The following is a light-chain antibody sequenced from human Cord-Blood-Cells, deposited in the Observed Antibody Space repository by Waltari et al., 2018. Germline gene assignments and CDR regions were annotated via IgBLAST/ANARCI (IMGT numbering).Light chain of an antibody. Sequence: QSALTQPASVSGSPGQSITISCTGTSSDVGGYNYVSWYQQHPGKAPKPMIYDVSNRPSGVSNRFSGSKSGNTASLTISVLQAEDEADYYCSSYTSSSTLVFGTGTKVTVL. J-gene: IGLJ1*01. CDR2: DVS. V-gene: IGLV2-14*01. CDR3: SSYTSSSTLV. CDR1: SSDVGGYNY.